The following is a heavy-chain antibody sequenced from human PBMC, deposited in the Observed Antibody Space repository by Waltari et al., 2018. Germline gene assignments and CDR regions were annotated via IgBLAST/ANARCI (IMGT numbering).Heavy chain of an antibody. V-gene: IGHV1-69*05. D-gene: IGHD3-10*01. CDR1: GGTFSSYA. CDR3: ARGDYGSGNFDY. J-gene: IGHJ4*02. Sequence: QVQLVQSGAEVKKPGSSVKVSCKASGGTFSSYAISWVRQAPGQGLEWMGGIIPILGTANYAQKFQGRVTITTDESTSTADMELSSLRSEDTAVYYCARGDYGSGNFDYWGQGTLVTVSS. CDR2: IIPILGTA.